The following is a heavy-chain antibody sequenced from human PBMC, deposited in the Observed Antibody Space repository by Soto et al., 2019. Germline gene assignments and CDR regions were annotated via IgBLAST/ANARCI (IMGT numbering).Heavy chain of an antibody. CDR3: ARSDFTTVVSPWFDY. V-gene: IGHV3-48*04. CDR2: ISSSSITI. D-gene: IGHD4-17*01. CDR1: GFTFSSYS. Sequence: GGSLRLSCAASGFTFSSYSMNWVRQAPGKGLEWVSYISSSSITIYYAASLKGRFTISRDNAKNSLYLQRNSLIAEATAVYYCARSDFTTVVSPWFDYWGQGTLVTVSS. J-gene: IGHJ4*02.